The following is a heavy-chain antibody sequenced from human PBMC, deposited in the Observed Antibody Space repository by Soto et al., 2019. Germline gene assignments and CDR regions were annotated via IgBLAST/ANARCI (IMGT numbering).Heavy chain of an antibody. J-gene: IGHJ5*02. Sequence: QVQLQESGPGLVKPSQTLSLTCTVSGGSISSGGYYWSWIRQHPGKGLEWIGYIYYSGSTYYNPSLKSRVTISVDTSKNQFSLKLSSVTAADTAVYYCARETPNEGSGSLPYNWFDPWGQGTLVTVSS. CDR2: IYYSGST. V-gene: IGHV4-31*03. CDR3: ARETPNEGSGSLPYNWFDP. CDR1: GGSISSGGYY. D-gene: IGHD3-3*01.